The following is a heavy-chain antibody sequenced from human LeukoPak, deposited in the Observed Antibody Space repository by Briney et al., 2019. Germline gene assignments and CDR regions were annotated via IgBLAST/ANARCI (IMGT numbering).Heavy chain of an antibody. CDR2: INPNSGGT. J-gene: IGHJ4*02. D-gene: IGHD1-26*01. CDR1: GYTFTGYY. Sequence: ASVKVSCKASGYTFTGYYMHWVRQAPGQGLEWMGWINPNSGGTNYAQKFQGRVTMTRDTSISTAYMELSRPSSDDTAVYYCATSPYSGSYYEAGYWGQGTLVTVSS. CDR3: ATSPYSGSYYEAGY. V-gene: IGHV1-2*02.